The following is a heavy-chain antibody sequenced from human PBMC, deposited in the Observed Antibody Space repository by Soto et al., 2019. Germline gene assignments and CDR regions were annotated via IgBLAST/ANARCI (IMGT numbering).Heavy chain of an antibody. V-gene: IGHV6-1*01. CDR2: TYYRSKWYN. CDR3: ARDNGYSGSPITNWFDP. CDR1: GDSVSSNSAA. Sequence: PSQTLSLTCAISGDSVSSNSAAWNWIRQSPSRGFEWLGRTYYRSKWYNDYAVSVKSRITINPDTSKNQFSLQLNSVTPEDTAVYYCARDNGYSGSPITNWFDPWGQGTLVTVSS. J-gene: IGHJ5*02. D-gene: IGHD5-12*01.